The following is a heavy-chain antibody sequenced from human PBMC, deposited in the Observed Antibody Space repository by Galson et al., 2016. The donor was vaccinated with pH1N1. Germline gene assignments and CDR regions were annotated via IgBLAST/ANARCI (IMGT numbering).Heavy chain of an antibody. D-gene: IGHD6-19*01. CDR2: ISAYNGDT. CDR1: NHTFTAYS. J-gene: IGHJ2*01. V-gene: IGHV1-18*01. Sequence: SVKVSCKASNHTFTAYSISWVRQAPGQGLEWMAWISAYNGDTKYAEKFHGRVTMTTDTSANTAYMELRSLRSDDTAVYYCARHRSGWSGALTYWHFDLWGRGTLVTVSS. CDR3: ARHRSGWSGALTYWHFDL.